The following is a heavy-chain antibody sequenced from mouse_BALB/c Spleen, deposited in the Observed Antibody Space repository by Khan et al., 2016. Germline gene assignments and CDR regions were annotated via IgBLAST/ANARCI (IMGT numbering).Heavy chain of an antibody. Sequence: VQLQEPGGGLVQPGGSLKLSCAASGFDFSRYWMSWVRQAPGKGLEWIGEINPDSSTINYTPSLKDKFIISRDNAKNTLYLQMSKVRSEDTAIYYGTRLYYHGTSDYWGQGTALTVSS. D-gene: IGHD1-1*01. CDR1: GFDFSRYW. J-gene: IGHJ2*01. CDR3: TRLYYHGTSDY. V-gene: IGHV4-1*02. CDR2: INPDSSTI.